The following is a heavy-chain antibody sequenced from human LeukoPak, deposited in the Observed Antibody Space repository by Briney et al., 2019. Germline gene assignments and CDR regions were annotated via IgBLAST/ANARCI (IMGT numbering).Heavy chain of an antibody. CDR1: GMTLSNYG. CDR2: ISDSGGRT. V-gene: IGHV3-23*01. Sequence: PGESLRLSCAVSGMTLSNYGMSWIRQAPGKGLEWVAGISDSGGRTNYADSVKGRFTISRDNPKNTLYLQMRSLRAADTAVYFCAKRVVLIRVILVGFHKEAYYFDSWGQGALVTVSS. D-gene: IGHD3-22*01. J-gene: IGHJ4*02. CDR3: AKRVVLIRVILVGFHKEAYYFDS.